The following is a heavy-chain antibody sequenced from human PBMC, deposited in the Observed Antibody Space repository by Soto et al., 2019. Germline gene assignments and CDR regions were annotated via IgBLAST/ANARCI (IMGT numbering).Heavy chain of an antibody. J-gene: IGHJ5*02. CDR1: GGSVSSGSYY. CDR3: ARVKYLRGRITIFGVVSNWFDP. D-gene: IGHD3-3*01. Sequence: ETLSLTCTVSGGSVSSGSYYWSWIRQPPGKGLEWIGYIYYSGSTNYNPSLKSRVTISVDTSKNQFSLKLSSVTAADTAVYYCARVKYLRGRITIFGVVSNWFDPWGQGTLVTVSS. CDR2: IYYSGST. V-gene: IGHV4-61*01.